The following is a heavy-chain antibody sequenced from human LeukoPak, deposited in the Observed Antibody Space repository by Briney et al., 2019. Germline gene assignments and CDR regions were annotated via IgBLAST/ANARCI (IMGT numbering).Heavy chain of an antibody. CDR1: GGSISSYY. J-gene: IGHJ4*02. CDR3: ASGPLPLDY. CDR2: IYYSGST. Sequence: SQTLSLTCTVSGGSISSYYWSWIPDPPGKGLEWIGYIYYSGSTNYNPSLKSPVTISVDTSKNQFSLRLSSVTAADTAVYYCASGPLPLDYWGQGTLVTVSS. V-gene: IGHV4-59*01. D-gene: IGHD3/OR15-3a*01.